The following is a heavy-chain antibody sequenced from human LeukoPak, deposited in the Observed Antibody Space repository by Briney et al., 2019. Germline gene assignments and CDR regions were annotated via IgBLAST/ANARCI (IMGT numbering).Heavy chain of an antibody. CDR2: ISSRSRTM. CDR3: AVGAVAAPFDY. V-gene: IGHV3-48*01. J-gene: IGHJ4*02. Sequence: GGSLRLSCAASGFTFNTYSMNWVRQAPGKGLEWVSYISSRSRTMYYADSVKGRFTISRDNAKNSLYLQMDSLRVEDTAVYYCAVGAVAAPFDYWGQGTLVTVSS. CDR1: GFTFNTYS. D-gene: IGHD6-19*01.